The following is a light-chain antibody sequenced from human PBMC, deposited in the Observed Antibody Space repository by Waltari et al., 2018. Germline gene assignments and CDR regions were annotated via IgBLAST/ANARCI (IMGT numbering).Light chain of an antibody. J-gene: IGKJ1*01. CDR3: QQYHNWPRV. CDR1: QSVITN. Sequence: EIVITQSPATLSVSPGDRATLSCKASQSVITNLAWYPQKPGQPPSLLIYGASARATGIPDRFSGSGFGTEFTLAISSLQSEDSAIYYCQQYHNWPRVFGQGTKVEIK. CDR2: GAS. V-gene: IGKV3-15*01.